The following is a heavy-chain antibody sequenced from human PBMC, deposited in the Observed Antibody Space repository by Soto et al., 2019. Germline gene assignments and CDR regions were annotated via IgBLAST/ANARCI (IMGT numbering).Heavy chain of an antibody. CDR3: AKLPRAYGSGSYDDY. J-gene: IGHJ4*02. CDR2: ISYDGSNK. CDR1: GFTFSSYG. V-gene: IGHV3-30*18. Sequence: QVQLVESGGGVVQPGRSLRLSCAASGFTFSSYGMHWVRQAPGKGLEWVAVISYDGSNKYYADSVKGRFTISRDNSKNTLYLQMNSLRAEDTAVYYCAKLPRAYGSGSYDDYWGQGTLVTVSS. D-gene: IGHD3-10*01.